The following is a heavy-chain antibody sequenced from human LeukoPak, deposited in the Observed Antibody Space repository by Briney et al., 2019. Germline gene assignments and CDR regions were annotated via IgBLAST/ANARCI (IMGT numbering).Heavy chain of an antibody. V-gene: IGHV3-33*01. J-gene: IGHJ4*02. D-gene: IGHD6-25*01. CDR1: GFTFSSYG. CDR2: IWYDGSNK. Sequence: PGRSLRLSCAASGFTFSSYGMHWVRQAPGKGLEWVAVIWYDGSNKYYADSVKGRFTISRDNSKNTLYLQMNSLRAEDTAVYYCGRGRGGPSGWGQGTLVTVSS. CDR3: GRGRGGPSG.